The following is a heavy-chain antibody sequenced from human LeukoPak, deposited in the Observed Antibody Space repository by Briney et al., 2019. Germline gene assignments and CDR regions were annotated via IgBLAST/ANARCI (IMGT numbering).Heavy chain of an antibody. CDR1: GGSISSYY. CDR2: IYYSGST. CDR3: ARHGSGGSLYNWFDP. V-gene: IGHV4-59*08. D-gene: IGHD2-15*01. Sequence: PSETLSLTCTISGGSISSYYWSWIRQPPGKGLEWIGYIYYSGSTNYNPSLKSRVTISVDTSKNQFSLKLSSVTAADTAVYYCARHGSGGSLYNWFDPWGQGTLVTVSS. J-gene: IGHJ5*02.